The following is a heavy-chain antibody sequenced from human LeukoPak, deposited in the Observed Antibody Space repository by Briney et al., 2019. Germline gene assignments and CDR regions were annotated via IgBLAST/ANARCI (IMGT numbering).Heavy chain of an antibody. D-gene: IGHD4-17*01. CDR1: GFTFSSYG. Sequence: PGGSLRLSCAASGFTFSSYGMHWVRQAPGKGLEWVAVIWYDGSNKYYADSVKGRFTISRDNSKNTLYLQMNSLRAEATAVYYCARDTPPYGDYGDWYFDLWGRGTLVTVSS. V-gene: IGHV3-33*01. J-gene: IGHJ2*01. CDR3: ARDTPPYGDYGDWYFDL. CDR2: IWYDGSNK.